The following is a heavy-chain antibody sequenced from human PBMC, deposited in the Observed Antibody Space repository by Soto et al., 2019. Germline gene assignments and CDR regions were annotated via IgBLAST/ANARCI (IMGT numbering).Heavy chain of an antibody. D-gene: IGHD6-19*01. CDR2: IFSNDEK. V-gene: IGHV2-26*01. CDR3: ARTRLDSSGWYRSLPNDY. CDR1: GFSLSNARMG. J-gene: IGHJ4*02. Sequence: QVTLKESGPVLVKPTEPLTLTCTVSGFSLSNARMGVSWIRQPPGKALEWLAHIFSNDEKSYSTSLKSRLTISKDTSKSQVVLTMTNMDPVDTATYYCARTRLDSSGWYRSLPNDYWGQGTLVTVSS.